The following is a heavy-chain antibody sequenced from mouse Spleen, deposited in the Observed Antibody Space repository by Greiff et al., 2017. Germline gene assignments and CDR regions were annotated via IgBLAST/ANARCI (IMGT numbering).Heavy chain of an antibody. V-gene: IGHV5-17*02. CDR2: ISSGSSTI. J-gene: IGHJ1*01. D-gene: IGHD1-1*01. CDR3: GRREDYDGGYFDV. Sequence: EVKLMESGGGLVQPGGSRKLSCAASGFTFSSFGMHWVRQAPEKGLEWVAYISSGSSTIYYADTVKGRFTISRDNPKNTLFLQMTSLRSEDTAMYYCGRREDYDGGYFDVWGAGTTVTVSS. CDR1: GFTFSSFG.